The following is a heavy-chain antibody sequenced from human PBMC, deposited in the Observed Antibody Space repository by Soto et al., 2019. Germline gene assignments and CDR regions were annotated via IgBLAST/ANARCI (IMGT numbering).Heavy chain of an antibody. CDR1: GGSFTGYY. CDR3: AGTYDFWSGYSSKEIDY. D-gene: IGHD3-3*01. J-gene: IGHJ4*02. V-gene: IGHV4-34*01. Sequence: SETLSLTCAVYGGSFTGYYWSWIRQPPGEGLEWIGEINHSGSTNYNPSLKSRVTISRGTSKNQFSLKLSSVTAADTAVYYCAGTYDFWSGYSSKEIDYWGQGTLVTVSS. CDR2: INHSGST.